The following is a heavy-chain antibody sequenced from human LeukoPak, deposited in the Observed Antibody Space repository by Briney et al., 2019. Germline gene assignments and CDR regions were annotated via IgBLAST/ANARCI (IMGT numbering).Heavy chain of an antibody. CDR2: INHSGST. J-gene: IGHJ4*02. CDR1: GGSFSGYY. V-gene: IGHV4-34*01. D-gene: IGHD4-11*01. Sequence: SETLSLTCAVYGGSFSGYYWSWIRQPPGKGLEWIGEINHSGSTNYNPSLKSRVTISVDTSKNQFSLKLSSVIAADTAVYYCGSSSYSNPYYFDYWGRGTPVTVSS. CDR3: GSSSYSNPYYFDY.